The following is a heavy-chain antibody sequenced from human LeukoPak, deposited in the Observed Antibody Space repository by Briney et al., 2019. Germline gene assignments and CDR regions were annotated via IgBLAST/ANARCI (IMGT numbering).Heavy chain of an antibody. CDR1: GYTFTRYG. CDR3: ARGFLEFSLFGKGDYWYGLDV. V-gene: IGHV1-18*01. D-gene: IGHD3-3*01. Sequence: AASVKVSCKASGYTFTRYGISWVRQAPGQGLEWMGWISAYNGNTKYAQKFQGRVTMTTDTSTSTAYMELRSPRSDDTAVYYCARGFLEFSLFGKGDYWYGLDVWGQGTTVTVSS. CDR2: ISAYNGNT. J-gene: IGHJ6*02.